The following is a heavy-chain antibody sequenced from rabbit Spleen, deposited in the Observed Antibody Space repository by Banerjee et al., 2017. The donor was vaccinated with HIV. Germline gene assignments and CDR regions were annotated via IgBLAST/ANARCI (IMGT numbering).Heavy chain of an antibody. D-gene: IGHD1-1*01. Sequence: EQLEESGGGLVKPEGSLTLTCKASGVSLNDKDVMCWVRQAPGKGLEWIACINIATGKSVYASWAKGRLIMFRTSSTTVTLQMTSLTAADTATYFCARDLVTVIGWNFNLWGPGTLVTVS. J-gene: IGHJ4*01. V-gene: IGHV1S45*01. CDR1: GVSLNDKDV. CDR3: ARDLVTVIGWNFNL. CDR2: INIATGKS.